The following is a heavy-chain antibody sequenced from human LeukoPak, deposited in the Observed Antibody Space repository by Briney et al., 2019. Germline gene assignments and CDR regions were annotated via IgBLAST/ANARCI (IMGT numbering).Heavy chain of an antibody. D-gene: IGHD5-24*01. CDR3: ARDGEMATIYDY. V-gene: IGHV1-69*13. J-gene: IGHJ4*02. Sequence: SVKVSCKASGGTFSSYAISWVRQAPGQALEWMGGIIPIFGTANYAQKFQGRVTITADESTSTAYMELSSLRSEDTAVYYCARDGEMATIYDYWGQGTLVTVSS. CDR1: GGTFSSYA. CDR2: IIPIFGTA.